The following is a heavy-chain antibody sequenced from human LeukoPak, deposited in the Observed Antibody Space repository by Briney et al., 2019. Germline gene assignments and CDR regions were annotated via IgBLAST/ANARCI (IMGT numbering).Heavy chain of an antibody. CDR3: ASRIMTTGHNDAFDI. CDR2: IIPILGIA. J-gene: IGHJ3*02. CDR1: GGTFSSYA. Sequence: SVKVSCKASGGTFSSYAISWVRQAPGQGLEWMGRIIPILGIANYAQKFQGRVTITADKSTSTAYMGLSSLRSEDTAVYYCASRIMTTGHNDAFDIWGQGTMVTVSS. D-gene: IGHD3-16*01. V-gene: IGHV1-69*04.